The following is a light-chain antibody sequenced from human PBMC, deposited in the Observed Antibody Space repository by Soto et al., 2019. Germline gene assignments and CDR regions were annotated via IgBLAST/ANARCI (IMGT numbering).Light chain of an antibody. J-gene: IGLJ1*01. V-gene: IGLV2-14*01. CDR2: EVS. CDR3: SSYTSSSTPCV. Sequence: SVLTQPASVSGSPGQSITISCTGTSSDVGGYNYVSWYQHHPGKAPKLMIYEVSNRPSGVSNRFSGSKSGNSASLTISGLQAEDEADYYCSSYTSSSTPCVFGTGTKVTVL. CDR1: SSDVGGYNY.